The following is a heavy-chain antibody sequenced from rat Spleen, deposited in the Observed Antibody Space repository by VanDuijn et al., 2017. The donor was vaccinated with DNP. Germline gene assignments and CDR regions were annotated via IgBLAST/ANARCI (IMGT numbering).Heavy chain of an antibody. D-gene: IGHD1-12*02. CDR2: IRANGIT. CDR1: EFSLSDYS. Sequence: QVQLKESGPGLVQPSQTLSLTCTVSEFSLSDYSIHWVRQSPGKGLEWLGRIRANGITDLNSGLRSRLLISRDISKGQVFLKMNSPQTEESAIYVCAREDTPMVVGYLDYWGRGVMVTVSS. V-gene: IGHV2-19*01. J-gene: IGHJ2*01. CDR3: AREDTPMVVGYLDY.